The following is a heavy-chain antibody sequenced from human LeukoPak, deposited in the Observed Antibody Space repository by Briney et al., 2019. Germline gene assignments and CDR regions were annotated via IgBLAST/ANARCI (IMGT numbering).Heavy chain of an antibody. CDR2: VYYSGST. CDR1: GVSIRSAGYS. V-gene: IGHV4-31*11. D-gene: IGHD4/OR15-4a*01. J-gene: IGHJ4*02. CDR3: ARDGATGVFEY. Sequence: SQTLSLTCAVSGVSIRSAGYSYYWIRQHPGKGLEWIGHVYYSGSTSYNPSLKSRVAMSIDPSKNQFSLNLTSVTAADTAVYFCARDGATGVFEYWGQGILVAVSS.